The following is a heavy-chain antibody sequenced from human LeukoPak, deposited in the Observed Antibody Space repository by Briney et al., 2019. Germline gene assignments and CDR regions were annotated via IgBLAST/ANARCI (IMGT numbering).Heavy chain of an antibody. CDR1: GFTFSSYS. V-gene: IGHV3-21*01. CDR2: ISSSSSYI. Sequence: PGGSLRLSCAASGFTFSSYSMNWVRQAPGKGLEWVSSISSSSSYINYADSVKGRFTISRDNAKNSLYLQMNSLRAEDTAVYYCARDLGGADYWGQGTLVTVSS. D-gene: IGHD2-21*01. J-gene: IGHJ4*02. CDR3: ARDLGGADY.